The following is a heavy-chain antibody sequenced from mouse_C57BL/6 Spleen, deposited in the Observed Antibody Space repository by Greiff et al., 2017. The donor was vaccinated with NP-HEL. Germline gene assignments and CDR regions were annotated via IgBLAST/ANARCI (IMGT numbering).Heavy chain of an antibody. Sequence: QVQLQQPGAELVKPGASVKLSCKASGYTFTSYWMHWVKQRPGQGLEWIGMIHPNSGSTNYNEKFKSKATLTVDKSSSTAYMQLSSLTSEDSAVYYCERNRGDYYVNYFDYWGQGTTLTVSS. CDR2: IHPNSGST. J-gene: IGHJ2*01. CDR3: ERNRGDYYVNYFDY. CDR1: GYTFTSYW. D-gene: IGHD1-1*01. V-gene: IGHV1-64*01.